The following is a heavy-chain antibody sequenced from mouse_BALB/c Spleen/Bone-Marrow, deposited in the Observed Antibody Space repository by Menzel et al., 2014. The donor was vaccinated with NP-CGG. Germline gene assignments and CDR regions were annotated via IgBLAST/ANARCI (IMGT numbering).Heavy chain of an antibody. CDR1: GFTFSDYG. V-gene: IGHV5-15*02. Sequence: DVKVVESGGGLVHPGGSRKLSCAASGFTFSDYGMAWVRQAPGKGPEWVAFISNLAYSIYYADTVTGRFTISRENAKNTLYLEMSSLRSEDTAMYYCATIYYGNSYAMDYWSEGASVTISS. CDR3: ATIYYGNSYAMDY. J-gene: IGHJ4*01. CDR2: ISNLAYSI. D-gene: IGHD2-1*01.